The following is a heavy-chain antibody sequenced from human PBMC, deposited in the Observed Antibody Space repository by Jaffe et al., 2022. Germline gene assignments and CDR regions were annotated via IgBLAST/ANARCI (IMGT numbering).Heavy chain of an antibody. CDR2: MDQDGSAK. D-gene: IGHD7-27*01. Sequence: EVQLVESGGGLVQPGGSLRLSCAASGFIFSSYWMGWVRQAPGKGLEWVADMDQDGSAKFYVDSVKGRFTISRDNTKNSLYLQMNSLRGDDTSVYYCARVDWGAVDSWGQGTLVTVSS. CDR1: GFIFSSYW. V-gene: IGHV3-7*05. J-gene: IGHJ4*02. CDR3: ARVDWGAVDS.